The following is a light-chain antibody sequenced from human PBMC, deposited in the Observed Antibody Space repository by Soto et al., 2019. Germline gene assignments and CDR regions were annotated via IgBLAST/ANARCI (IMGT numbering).Light chain of an antibody. CDR3: QQHDDYSHAT. CDR1: QGIGTY. Sequence: DIQMTQSPSTLSAAVGDRVTVTCRASQGIGTYLVWYQQKRGKAPTVLIYASSTLQTGVPSRFSGSGSGTEFTLTISGLQPDDFATYYCQQHDDYSHATFGQGTKVDIK. J-gene: IGKJ2*01. V-gene: IGKV1-9*01. CDR2: ASS.